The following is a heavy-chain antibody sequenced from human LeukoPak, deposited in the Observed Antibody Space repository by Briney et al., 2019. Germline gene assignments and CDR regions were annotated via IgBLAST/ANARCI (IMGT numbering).Heavy chain of an antibody. V-gene: IGHV3-11*01. CDR3: AKDSDSNSDYDY. D-gene: IGHD4-11*01. CDR2: ISDSASTV. CDR1: GFTFSRYY. Sequence: GGSLRLSCAASGFTFSRYYMSWIRQAPGKGLEWLSYISDSASTVFYADSVKGRFTISRDNSKNTLYLQMNSLRAEDTAVYYCAKDSDSNSDYDYWGQGTLVTVSS. J-gene: IGHJ4*02.